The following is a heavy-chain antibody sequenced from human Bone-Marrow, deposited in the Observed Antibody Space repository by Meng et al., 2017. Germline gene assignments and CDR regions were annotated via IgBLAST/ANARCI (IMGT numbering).Heavy chain of an antibody. D-gene: IGHD3-10*01. CDR2: ISGSGGST. J-gene: IGHJ4*02. Sequence: GGSLRLSCAASGFTFSSYEMNWVRQAPGKGLEWVSAISGSGGSTYYADSVKGRFTISRDNSKNTLYLQMNSLRAEDTAVYYCAKEQGGTRITMVRGVIKPFDYWGQGTLVTVSS. CDR3: AKEQGGTRITMVRGVIKPFDY. V-gene: IGHV3-23*01. CDR1: GFTFSSYE.